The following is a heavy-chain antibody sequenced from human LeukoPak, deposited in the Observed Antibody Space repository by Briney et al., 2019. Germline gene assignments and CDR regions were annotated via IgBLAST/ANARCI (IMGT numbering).Heavy chain of an antibody. V-gene: IGHV3-23*01. D-gene: IGHD3-22*01. CDR1: GFTFSSYA. CDR2: ISGSGGST. CDR3: AKASYYYDSSGYFDY. Sequence: GGSLRLSCAASGFTFSSYAMSWVRQAPGKGLESVSAISGSGGSTYYADSVKGRFTISRDNSKNTLYLQMNSLRAEDTAVYYCAKASYYYDSSGYFDYWGQGTLVTVSS. J-gene: IGHJ4*02.